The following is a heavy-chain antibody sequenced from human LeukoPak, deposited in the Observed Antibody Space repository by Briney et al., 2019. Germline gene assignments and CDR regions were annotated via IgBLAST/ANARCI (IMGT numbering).Heavy chain of an antibody. D-gene: IGHD3-10*01. CDR3: ARDLPMVRGALGV. J-gene: IGHJ6*04. V-gene: IGHV1-2*02. Sequence: ASVKVSCKASGYTFTSYYMHWVRQAPGQGLEWMGWINPNSGGTNYAQKFQGRVTMTRDTSISTAYMELSRLRSDDTAVYYCARDLPMVRGALGVWGKGTTVTVSS. CDR1: GYTFTSYY. CDR2: INPNSGGT.